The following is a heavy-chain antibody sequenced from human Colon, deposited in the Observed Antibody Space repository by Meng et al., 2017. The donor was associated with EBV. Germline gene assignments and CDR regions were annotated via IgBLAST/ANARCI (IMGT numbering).Heavy chain of an antibody. D-gene: IGHD6-19*01. J-gene: IGHJ4*02. CDR1: GGSVSSGGYY. CDR3: ARVSSGWGYFDY. V-gene: IGHV4-31*03. Sequence: QLQESGPGLVKPYPPLSLPCTVSGGSVSSGGYYWTWIRQHPGKGLEWFGHIYYSGSTFYNPSLKRRVIISIDTSKNQFSLNLRSVTAADTAVYYCARVSSGWGYFDYWGQGTLVTVSS. CDR2: IYYSGST.